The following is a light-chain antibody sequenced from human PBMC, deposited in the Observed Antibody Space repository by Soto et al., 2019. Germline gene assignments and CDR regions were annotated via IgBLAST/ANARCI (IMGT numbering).Light chain of an antibody. Sequence: EIVLTQSPATLSLSPGERATLSCRASQSVSSYLAWYQQKPGQAPRLLIYDASNRATGIPVRFSGSGSGTDFTLTIISLEPEDFAVYYCQQRSNWPPTFGQGTKLEIK. CDR2: DAS. CDR3: QQRSNWPPT. V-gene: IGKV3-11*01. J-gene: IGKJ2*01. CDR1: QSVSSY.